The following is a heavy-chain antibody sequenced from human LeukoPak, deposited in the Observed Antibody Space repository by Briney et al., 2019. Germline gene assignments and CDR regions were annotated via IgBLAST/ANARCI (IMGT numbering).Heavy chain of an antibody. CDR1: GFTFSNYE. D-gene: IGHD3-10*01. CDR3: ARDASPLWFGELLSYAFDI. V-gene: IGHV3-30*04. J-gene: IGHJ3*02. Sequence: GGSLRLSCAASGFTFSNYEMNWVRQAPGKGLEWVAVISVDGSYKYYADSVKGRFTISRDNSKNTLYLQMNSLRSEDTAVYYCARDASPLWFGELLSYAFDIWGQGTMVTVSS. CDR2: ISVDGSYK.